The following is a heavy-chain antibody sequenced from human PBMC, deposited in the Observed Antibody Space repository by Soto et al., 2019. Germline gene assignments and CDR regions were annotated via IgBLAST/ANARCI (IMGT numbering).Heavy chain of an antibody. Sequence: EVQLVESGGGLVQPGGSLRLSCAASGFTFSSYSMNWVRQAPGKGLEWVSYISGSSSMIYYADSVKGRFTISRDNAKNSLYLQMNSLRAEDTAVYYCARDLNPRQEMLYALLGSWGQGTLVTVSS. V-gene: IGHV3-48*01. CDR3: ARDLNPRQEMLYALLGS. CDR2: ISGSSSMI. J-gene: IGHJ5*02. D-gene: IGHD2-8*01. CDR1: GFTFSSYS.